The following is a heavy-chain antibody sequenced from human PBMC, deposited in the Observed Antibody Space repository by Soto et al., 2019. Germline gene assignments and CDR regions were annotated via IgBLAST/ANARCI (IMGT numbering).Heavy chain of an antibody. CDR3: ARENSAYGDPATSYYYSYMDV. CDR1: GFTLGGYW. Sequence: EVQLVESGGGLVQPGGSLRLSCAASGFTLGGYWMNWVRQAPGKGLVWVSRISSAGSSTTYADSVKGRFIFSRDNAKNTMCLQMKGMRAEDTAVYYCARENSAYGDPATSYYYSYMDVWGKGTTVTVSS. J-gene: IGHJ6*03. V-gene: IGHV3-74*01. D-gene: IGHD4-17*01. CDR2: ISSAGSST.